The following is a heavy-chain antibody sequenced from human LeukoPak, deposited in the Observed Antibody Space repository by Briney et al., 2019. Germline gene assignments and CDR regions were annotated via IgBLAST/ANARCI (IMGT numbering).Heavy chain of an antibody. Sequence: GGSLRLSCAASGITFSSYYMSWVRQAPGKGLEWVANIKQDGSAKYYVDSVKGRFTISRDNAKNSLHLQMNSLRAEDTAVYFCAGALAGALEFTFAYWGQGVLVTVSS. CDR2: IKQDGSAK. V-gene: IGHV3-7*01. CDR3: AGALAGALEFTFAY. D-gene: IGHD2/OR15-2a*01. CDR1: GITFSSYY. J-gene: IGHJ4*02.